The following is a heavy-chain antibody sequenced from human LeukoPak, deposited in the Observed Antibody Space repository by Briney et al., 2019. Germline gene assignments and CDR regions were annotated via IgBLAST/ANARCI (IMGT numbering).Heavy chain of an antibody. CDR2: IYYSGST. J-gene: IGHJ5*02. V-gene: IGHV4-31*03. D-gene: IGHD2-2*01. Sequence: ASGTLSLTCTVSGGSISSGGYYWSWIRQHPGKGLEWIGYIYYSGSTYYNPSLKSRVTISVDTSKNQFSLKLSSVTAADTAVYYCARDPCSSTSCYGWFDPWGQGTLVTVSS. CDR1: GGSISSGGYY. CDR3: ARDPCSSTSCYGWFDP.